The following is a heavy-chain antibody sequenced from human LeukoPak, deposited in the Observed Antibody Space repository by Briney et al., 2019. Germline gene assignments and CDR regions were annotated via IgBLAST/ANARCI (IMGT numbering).Heavy chain of an antibody. CDR2: IKQDGSKK. CDR1: GFPFSSYW. V-gene: IGHV3-7*04. Sequence: GGSLRLSCVASGFPFSSYWMTWVRQAPGKGLEWVANIKQDGSKKSYVDSVKGRFTISRDNAKNSLYLQMNSLRAEDTAIYYCTRVGYIDEGIDYWGQGTLDIVSS. CDR3: TRVGYIDEGIDY. D-gene: IGHD5-24*01. J-gene: IGHJ4*02.